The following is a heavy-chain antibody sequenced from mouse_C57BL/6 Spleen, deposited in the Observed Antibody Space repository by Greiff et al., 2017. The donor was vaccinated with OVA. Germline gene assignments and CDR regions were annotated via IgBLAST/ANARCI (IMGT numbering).Heavy chain of an antibody. CDR3: ARPSNYYGSSYDLDY. Sequence: QVQLKESGAELVRPGASVKLSCKASGYTFTDYYINWVKQRPGQGLEWIARIYPGSGNTYYNEKFKGKATLTAEKSSSTAYMQLSSLTSEDSAVYFCARPSNYYGSSYDLDYWGQGTTLTVSS. V-gene: IGHV1-76*01. J-gene: IGHJ2*01. D-gene: IGHD1-1*01. CDR2: IYPGSGNT. CDR1: GYTFTDYY.